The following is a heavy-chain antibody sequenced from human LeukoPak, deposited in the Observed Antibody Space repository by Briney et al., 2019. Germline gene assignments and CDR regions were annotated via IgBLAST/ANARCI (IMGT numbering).Heavy chain of an antibody. CDR2: IFTSGST. CDR3: ARNTYYYHSGTYLDY. V-gene: IGHV4-61*09. D-gene: IGHD3-10*01. J-gene: IGHJ4*02. CDR1: GGSISSGTYY. Sequence: SETLSLTCTVSGGSISSGTYYWSWIRQPAGKGLEWIGHIFTSGSTNYNRSLKSRVTISVDTSKNQFSLKLTAVTAADTAVYYCARNTYYYHSGTYLDYWGQGILVTVSS.